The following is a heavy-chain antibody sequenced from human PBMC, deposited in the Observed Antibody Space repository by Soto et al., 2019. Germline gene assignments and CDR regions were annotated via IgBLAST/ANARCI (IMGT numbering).Heavy chain of an antibody. CDR3: ARVHYYGSGSYSGPYYFDY. CDR2: ISSSSSYI. Sequence: PGGSLRLSCAASGFTFSSYSMNWVRQAPGKGLEWVSSISSSSSYIYYADSVKGRFTISRDNAKNSLYLQMNSLRAEDTAVYYCARVHYYGSGSYSGPYYFDYWGQGTLVTVYS. V-gene: IGHV3-21*01. D-gene: IGHD3-10*01. CDR1: GFTFSSYS. J-gene: IGHJ4*02.